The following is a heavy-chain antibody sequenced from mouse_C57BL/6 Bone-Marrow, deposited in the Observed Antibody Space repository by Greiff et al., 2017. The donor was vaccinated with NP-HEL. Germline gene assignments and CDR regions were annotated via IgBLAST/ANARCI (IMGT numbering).Heavy chain of an antibody. CDR3: AREPRSYWYFDV. J-gene: IGHJ1*03. CDR2: INYDGSST. Sequence: EVMLVESEGGLVQPGSSMKLSCTASGFTFSDYYMAWVRQVPEKGLEWVANINYDGSSTYYLDSLKSRFIISRDNAKNILYLQMSSLKSEDTATYYCAREPRSYWYFDVWGTGTTVTVSS. V-gene: IGHV5-16*01. CDR1: GFTFSDYY.